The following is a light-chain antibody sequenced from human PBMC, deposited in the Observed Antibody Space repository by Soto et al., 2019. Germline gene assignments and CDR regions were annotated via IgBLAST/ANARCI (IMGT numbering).Light chain of an antibody. Sequence: DIQMTQSPSTLSASVGDRGTITCRASQSISSWLAWYQQKPGKAPKLLIYNASSLESGVRSRFSGSGSRTEFTLTSSSRQPDDFATYYCQQYNSYPWTFGQGTKVDIK. V-gene: IGKV1-5*03. J-gene: IGKJ1*01. CDR2: NAS. CDR1: QSISSW. CDR3: QQYNSYPWT.